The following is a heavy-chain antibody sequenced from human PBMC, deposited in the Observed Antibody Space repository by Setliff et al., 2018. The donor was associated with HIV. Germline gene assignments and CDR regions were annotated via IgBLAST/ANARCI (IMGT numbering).Heavy chain of an antibody. Sequence: ASVKVSCKASGYTFTSYAMNWVRQAPGQGLEWMGWINTHTGDPSYAQGFTGRFVFSVDTSVSTAYLQINSLEIEDTATYFCAREHLLGDMSIPDNWGQGTLVTVSS. D-gene: IGHD3-16*01. J-gene: IGHJ4*01. V-gene: IGHV7-4-1*02. CDR1: GYTFTSYA. CDR2: INTHTGDP. CDR3: AREHLLGDMSIPDN.